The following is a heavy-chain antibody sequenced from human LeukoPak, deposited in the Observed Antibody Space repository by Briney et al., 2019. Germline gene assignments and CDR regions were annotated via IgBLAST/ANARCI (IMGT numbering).Heavy chain of an antibody. CDR2: INPSGGTT. CDR3: ARGLKSGSYHGWFDP. D-gene: IGHD3-16*02. CDR1: GHIFTSYY. J-gene: IGHJ5*02. V-gene: IGHV1-46*01. Sequence: ASVKVSCKASGHIFTSYYLHWVRQAPGQGLEWMGIINPSGGTTSYAQKFQGRVTMTSDTSTNTVYMELSSLRSDDSAIYYCARGLKSGSYHGWFDPWGQGTLVSVSS.